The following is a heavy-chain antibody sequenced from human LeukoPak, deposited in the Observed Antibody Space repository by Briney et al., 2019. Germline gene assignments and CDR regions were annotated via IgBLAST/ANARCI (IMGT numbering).Heavy chain of an antibody. CDR2: ISGSGGST. CDR1: GFTFSSYA. CDR3: AKDRYPPRYCSGGSCYSNWFDP. Sequence: GGSLRLSCAASGFTFSSYAMSWVRQAPGKGLEWVSAISGSGGSTYYADSVKGRFTISRDNSKNTLYLQMNSLRAEDTAVYYCAKDRYPPRYCSGGSCYSNWFDPWGQGTLVTVSS. V-gene: IGHV3-23*01. J-gene: IGHJ5*02. D-gene: IGHD2-15*01.